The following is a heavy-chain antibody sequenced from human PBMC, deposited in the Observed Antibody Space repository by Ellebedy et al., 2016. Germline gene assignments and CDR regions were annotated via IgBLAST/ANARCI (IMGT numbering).Heavy chain of an antibody. J-gene: IGHJ4*02. CDR2: ISSSGSTI. CDR1: GFTFSDYY. D-gene: IGHD3-9*01. CDR3: ARGGFGLRYFDWTDY. Sequence: GESLKISXAASGFTFSDYYMSWIRQAPGKGLEWVSYISSSGSTIYYADSVKGRFTISRDNAKNSLYLQMNSLRAEDTAVYYCARGGFGLRYFDWTDYWGQGTLVTVSS. V-gene: IGHV3-11*01.